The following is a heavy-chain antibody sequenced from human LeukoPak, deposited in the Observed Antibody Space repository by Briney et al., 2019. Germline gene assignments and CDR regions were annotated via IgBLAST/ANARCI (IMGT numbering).Heavy chain of an antibody. CDR2: ISAYNGNT. Sequence: GASVKVSCKASGYTFTSYGISWLRQAPGQGLEWMGWISAYNGNTNYAQKLQGRVTMTTDTSTSTAYMELRSLRSDDTAVYYCASSKGAQGLQGMDVWGQGTTVTVSS. J-gene: IGHJ6*02. V-gene: IGHV1-18*01. CDR1: GYTFTSYG. CDR3: ASSKGAQGLQGMDV. D-gene: IGHD1-1*01.